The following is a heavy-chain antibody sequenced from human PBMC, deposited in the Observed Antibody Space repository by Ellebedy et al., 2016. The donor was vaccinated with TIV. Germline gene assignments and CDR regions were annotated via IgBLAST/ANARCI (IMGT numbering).Heavy chain of an antibody. Sequence: PGGSLRLSCRASGYXXXSYCLXWVXXXPGKVXEWMAIIYPADSDAVHSPSLQGRVTISVDKSISTVYLQWRSLRASDTAIYYCARRIFYDTWFYPWGQGTLVTVSS. CDR3: ARRIFYDTWFYP. CDR2: IYPADSDA. V-gene: IGHV5-51*01. D-gene: IGHD3-16*01. J-gene: IGHJ5*02. CDR1: GYXXXSYC.